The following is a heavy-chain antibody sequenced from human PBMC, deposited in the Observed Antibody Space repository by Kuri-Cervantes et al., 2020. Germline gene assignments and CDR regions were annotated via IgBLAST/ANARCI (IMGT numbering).Heavy chain of an antibody. CDR3: ATTKRYGDPRAFDI. Sequence: GSLRLSCAVSGGSISSSNWWSWVRQPPGKGLEWIGEIYHSGSTNYNPSLKSRVTISVDKSKNQFSLKLSSMTAADTAVYYCATTKRYGDPRAFDIWGQGTMVTVSS. CDR2: IYHSGST. V-gene: IGHV4-4*02. J-gene: IGHJ3*02. CDR1: GGSISSSNW. D-gene: IGHD4-17*01.